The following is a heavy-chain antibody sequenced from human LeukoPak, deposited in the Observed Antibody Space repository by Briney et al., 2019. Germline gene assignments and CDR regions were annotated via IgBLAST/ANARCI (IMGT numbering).Heavy chain of an antibody. J-gene: IGHJ6*02. V-gene: IGHV3-53*01. CDR1: GLTISSTY. CDR2: IYSGGST. CDR3: ARELGGMDV. Sequence: PGGSLRLSCAASGLTISSTYMRGARQAPGRGLEWVSVIYSGGSTYYADSVKGRFTISRDNSKNTPYLQMNSLRAEDTAVYYCARELGGMDVWGQGTTVTVSS.